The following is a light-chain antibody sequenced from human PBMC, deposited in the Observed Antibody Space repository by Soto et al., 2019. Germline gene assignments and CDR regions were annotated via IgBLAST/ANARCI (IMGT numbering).Light chain of an antibody. CDR1: QSVSSNY. CDR3: QQYDMSPLT. CDR2: GAS. J-gene: IGKJ4*01. Sequence: EIVLTQSPGTLSLSPGERATLSCRASQSVSSNYLAWYQQKPGQAPRLLIYGASSRATGIPDRCSGSGSGTDFTLTISRLEPEYFAVYYCQQYDMSPLTFGGGTKVEIK. V-gene: IGKV3-20*01.